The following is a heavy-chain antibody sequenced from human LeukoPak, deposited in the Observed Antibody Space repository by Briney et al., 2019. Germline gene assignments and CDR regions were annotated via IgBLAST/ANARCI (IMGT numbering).Heavy chain of an antibody. CDR1: GGSISSGGYY. D-gene: IGHD2-2*01. Sequence: SETLSLTCTVSGGSISSGGYYWSWIRQHPGKGLEWIGYINYSGSTYYNPSLKSRVTISVDTSKNQFSLRLSSVTAADTAIYYCARAERSGTSFPWDYWGQGTLVTASS. CDR2: INYSGST. J-gene: IGHJ4*02. CDR3: ARAERSGTSFPWDY. V-gene: IGHV4-31*03.